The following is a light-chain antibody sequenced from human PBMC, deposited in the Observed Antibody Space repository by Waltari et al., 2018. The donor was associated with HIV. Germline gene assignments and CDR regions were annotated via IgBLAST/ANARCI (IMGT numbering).Light chain of an antibody. CDR3: SSYAGSNNYVV. CDR2: DVT. V-gene: IGLV2-8*01. CDR1: SSDVGGDNY. Sequence: QSALTQPPSASGSPGQPVTIACTGTSSDVGGDNYLSWSQQYTGKAPKLMIYDVTKRPSGVPDRFSGSKSGNTASLTVSGLQAEDEADYYCSSYAGSNNYVVFGGGTRLTVL. J-gene: IGLJ2*01.